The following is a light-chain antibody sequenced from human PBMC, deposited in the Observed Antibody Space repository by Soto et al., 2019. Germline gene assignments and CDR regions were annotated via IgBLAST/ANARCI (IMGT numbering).Light chain of an antibody. CDR3: SSSTSSSTLVV. CDR1: SSDVGGYTY. Sequence: QSALTQPASLSGSPGQSITISCTGTSSDVGGYTYVSWYQQHPGKAPKLMIYDVSNRPSGVSNRFSGSKSGNTASLTISGLQAEDEADYSCSSSTSSSTLVVFGGGTKLTVL. CDR2: DVS. J-gene: IGLJ2*01. V-gene: IGLV2-14*01.